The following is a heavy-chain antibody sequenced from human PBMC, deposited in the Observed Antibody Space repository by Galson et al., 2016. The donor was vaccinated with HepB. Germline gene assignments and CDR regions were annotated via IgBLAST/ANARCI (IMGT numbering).Heavy chain of an antibody. CDR2: ISDNGGST. CDR3: ARDRDTILSYYGMDV. V-gene: IGHV3-23*01. CDR1: GFTFSTYA. Sequence: SLRLSCAASGFTFSTYAMDWVRQPPGKGLEWVSGISDNGGSTYYADSVKGRFTISRDNSKNTLYLQMNSLRAEDTAVYYCARDRDTILSYYGMDVWGQGTTVTVSS. D-gene: IGHD3-9*01. J-gene: IGHJ6*02.